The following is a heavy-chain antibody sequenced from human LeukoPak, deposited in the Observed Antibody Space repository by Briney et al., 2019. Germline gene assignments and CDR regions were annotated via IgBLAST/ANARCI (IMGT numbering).Heavy chain of an antibody. CDR1: GFTFSSYG. CDR2: IWYDGTNK. J-gene: IGHJ4*02. Sequence: GGSLRLSCAASGFTFSSYGMHWVRQAPGKGLEWVAVIWYDGTNKYYADSVKGRFAISRDSSKNTLYLQMNSLRAEDTAVYYCARAAYDSSGYLTLWGQGTLVTVSS. V-gene: IGHV3-33*08. D-gene: IGHD3-22*01. CDR3: ARAAYDSSGYLTL.